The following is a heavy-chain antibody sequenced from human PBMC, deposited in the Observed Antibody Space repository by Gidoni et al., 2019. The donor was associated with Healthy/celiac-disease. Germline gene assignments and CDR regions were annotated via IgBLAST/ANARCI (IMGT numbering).Heavy chain of an antibody. J-gene: IGHJ6*02. CDR3: ARANFQDYIWGSYRPVILHGMDV. V-gene: IGHV4-61*01. CDR1: GGSVSSGSYY. Sequence: QVQLQESGPGLVKPSETLSLTCTVSGGSVSSGSYYRRWIRQPPGKGLAWIGYIYYSGSTNYNPSLKSRVTISVDTSKNQFSLKLSSVTAADTAVYYCARANFQDYIWGSYRPVILHGMDVWGQGTTVTVSS. CDR2: IYYSGST. D-gene: IGHD3-16*02.